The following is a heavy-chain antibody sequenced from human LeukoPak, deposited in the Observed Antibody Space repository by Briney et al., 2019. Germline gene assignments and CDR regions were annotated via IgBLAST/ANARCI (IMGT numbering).Heavy chain of an antibody. Sequence: GGSLRLSCAASGFTFTAYGMQWVRQAPGKGLEWVAFVRYNGNDKYYADSVKGRFTISRDNSKNTLYLQMNSLRAEDTAVYYCARGSHDPAFDYWGQGTLVTVSS. CDR3: ARGSHDPAFDY. CDR1: GFTFTAYG. CDR2: VRYNGNDK. J-gene: IGHJ4*02. V-gene: IGHV3-30*02. D-gene: IGHD5-18*01.